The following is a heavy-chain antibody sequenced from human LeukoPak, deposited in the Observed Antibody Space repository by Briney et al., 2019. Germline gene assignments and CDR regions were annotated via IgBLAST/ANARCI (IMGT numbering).Heavy chain of an antibody. V-gene: IGHV1-2*06. Sequence: ASVKVSCKASGYTFSGYHVHWVRQAPGQGLEWMGRINTNSGNTKYAQNFQGRVTMTRDTSINTAYMELSRLRSDDTSIYYCARDFYDSSGDYHDGFDISGQGTLVTVSS. CDR2: INTNSGNT. CDR3: ARDFYDSSGDYHDGFDI. J-gene: IGHJ3*02. CDR1: GYTFSGYH. D-gene: IGHD3-22*01.